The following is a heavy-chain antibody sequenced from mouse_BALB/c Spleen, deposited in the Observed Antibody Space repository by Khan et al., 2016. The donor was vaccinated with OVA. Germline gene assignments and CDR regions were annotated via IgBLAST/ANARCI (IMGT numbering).Heavy chain of an antibody. D-gene: IGHD1-1*01. CDR3: ATSYFYGYYFDY. Sequence: EVQLVESGGGLVQPGGSRKLSCAASGFTFNSYGMHWVRQAPEKGLEWVAYISGDSNTIYYADTVKGRFTISRDNPKNHLFLQMTSLMSEDTAMYYCATSYFYGYYFDYWGPGTTLTVS. V-gene: IGHV5-17*02. CDR2: ISGDSNTI. CDR1: GFTFNSYG. J-gene: IGHJ2*01.